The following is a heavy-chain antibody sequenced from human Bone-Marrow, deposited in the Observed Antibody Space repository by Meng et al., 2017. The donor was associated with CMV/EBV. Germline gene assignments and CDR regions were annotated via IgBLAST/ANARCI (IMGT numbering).Heavy chain of an antibody. D-gene: IGHD2-2*01. J-gene: IGHJ4*02. CDR2: ISRSGSTI. V-gene: IGHV3-11*01. CDR3: ARDSRGWDFDY. CDR1: GFSHSDYY. Sequence: SCEASGFSHSDYYMSWCRQATGKGLEWVSYISRSGSTIKYADSVKGRFTISKDNTQNSLYLQMSSLRAEDPAVYYCARDSRGWDFDYWGQGTLVTVSS.